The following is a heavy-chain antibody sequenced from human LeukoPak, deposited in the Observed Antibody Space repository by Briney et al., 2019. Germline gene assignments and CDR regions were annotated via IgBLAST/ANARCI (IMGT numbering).Heavy chain of an antibody. J-gene: IGHJ4*02. CDR2: IYPGDSDT. CDR3: ARGGFIAAAGTGEFDY. V-gene: IGHV5-51*01. CDR1: GFHFSNYW. D-gene: IGHD6-13*01. Sequence: GESLKISCEGSGFHFSNYWIAWVRQMPGKGLEWMGIIYPGDSDTRYSPSFQGQVTISADKSISTAYLQWSSLKASDTAMYYCARGGFIAAAGTGEFDYWGQGTLVTVSS.